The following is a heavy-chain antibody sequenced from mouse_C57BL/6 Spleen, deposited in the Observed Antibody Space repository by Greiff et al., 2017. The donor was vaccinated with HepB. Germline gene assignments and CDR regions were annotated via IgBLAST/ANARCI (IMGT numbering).Heavy chain of an antibody. CDR3: ARSGTTVVDY. V-gene: IGHV1-50*01. J-gene: IGHJ2*01. CDR1: GYTFTSYW. D-gene: IGHD1-1*01. Sequence: QVQLQQPGAELVKPGASVKLSCKASGYTFTSYWIQWVKQRPGQGLEWIGEIDPSDSYTNYNQKFKGKATLTVDTSSSTAYMQLSSLTSEDSAVYYCARSGTTVVDYWGQGTTLTVSS. CDR2: IDPSDSYT.